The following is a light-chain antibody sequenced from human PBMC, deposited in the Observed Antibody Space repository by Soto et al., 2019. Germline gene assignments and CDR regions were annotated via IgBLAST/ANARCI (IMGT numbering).Light chain of an antibody. CDR3: HQRRNWPLT. CDR1: QSVSSY. J-gene: IGKJ4*02. CDR2: DAS. V-gene: IGKV3-11*01. Sequence: EIVLTQSPATLSLSPGGRATLSCRASQSVSSYLAWYQQKPGQAPRLLIYDASSRATGIPARFSGSGSGTDFTLTISSLEPEDFAVYYCHQRRNWPLTFGGGTKVDIK.